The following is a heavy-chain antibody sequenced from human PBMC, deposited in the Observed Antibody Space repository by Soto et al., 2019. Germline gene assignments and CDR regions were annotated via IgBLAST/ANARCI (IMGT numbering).Heavy chain of an antibody. Sequence: TLTSPISGGRLMGYDCRSSWQPDGKELEWIGRVYTGGSTNYNPSLKSRVTMSVDTSKNQFSLELSSVTDADTAVYYCARDPFSDYVWTSYLHYAVDIPGQGTMGTVSS. CDR1: GGRLMGYD. CDR3: ARDPFSDYVWTSYLHYAVDI. CDR2: VYTGGST. J-gene: IGHJ3*02. V-gene: IGHV4-4*07. D-gene: IGHD3-16*02.